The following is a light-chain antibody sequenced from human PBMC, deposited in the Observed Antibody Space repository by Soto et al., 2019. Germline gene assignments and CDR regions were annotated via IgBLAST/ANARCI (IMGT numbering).Light chain of an antibody. J-gene: IGKJ3*01. V-gene: IGKV1-9*01. CDR1: QDMKTY. CDR2: GAF. CDR3: QQLNNYPPFT. Sequence: IQLTQSPSSLSASIGDRVSITCRASQDMKTYVAWYQQKPGKAPKLLIYGAFTLQSGVPSRFNGSGSGTDFTLTISRLQPEDFATYYCQQLNNYPPFTFGPGTTVDLE.